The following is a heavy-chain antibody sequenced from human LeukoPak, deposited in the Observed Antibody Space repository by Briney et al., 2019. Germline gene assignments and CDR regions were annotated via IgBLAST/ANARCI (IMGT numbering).Heavy chain of an antibody. CDR2: IDIGGFI. CDR1: EFSFNTYA. J-gene: IGHJ4*02. CDR3: VRDDDRPDNGLDY. Sequence: PGGSLRLSCAASEFSFNTYAMNWVRQAPGKGLEWVSSIDIGGFISYTESLKGRFTISRDNSKNTLYLQMNSLRAEDTAVYYCVRDDDRPDNGLDYWGQGTLVTVSS. D-gene: IGHD3-22*01. V-gene: IGHV3-21*01.